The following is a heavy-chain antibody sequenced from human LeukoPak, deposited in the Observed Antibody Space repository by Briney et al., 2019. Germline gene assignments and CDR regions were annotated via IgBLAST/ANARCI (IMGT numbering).Heavy chain of an antibody. CDR3: AREDYGDYGYYYGMDV. D-gene: IGHD4-17*01. CDR1: GFTVSSNY. J-gene: IGHJ6*02. CDR2: IYSGGST. V-gene: IGHV3-66*02. Sequence: GGSLRLSCAASGFTVSSNYMSWVRQAPGKGLEWVLVIYSGGSTYYADSVKGRFTISRDNSKNTLYLQMNSLRAEDTAVYYCAREDYGDYGYYYGMDVWGQGTTVTVSS.